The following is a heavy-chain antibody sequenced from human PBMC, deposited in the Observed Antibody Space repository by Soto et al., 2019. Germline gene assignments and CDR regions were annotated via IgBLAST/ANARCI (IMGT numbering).Heavy chain of an antibody. CDR2: TRHQNESFTT. CDR1: GFTFSNHY. D-gene: IGHD3-10*01. CDR3: GVWSAGVGY. J-gene: IGHJ4*02. V-gene: IGHV3-72*01. Sequence: EVQLVESGGGLVQPGGSLRLSCAASGFTFSNHYMDWLRQAPGKGLEWVGRTRHQNESFTTEYSASVTGRFTISRDASTSALSLQMNSLTTEDSVTYYWGVWSAGVGYWGQGTLVTVAA.